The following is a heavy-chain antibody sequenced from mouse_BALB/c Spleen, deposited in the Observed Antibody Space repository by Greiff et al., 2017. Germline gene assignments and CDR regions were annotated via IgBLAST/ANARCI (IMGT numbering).Heavy chain of an antibody. D-gene: IGHD2-2*01. CDR1: GYSFTSYW. J-gene: IGHJ2*01. V-gene: IGHV1-5*01. Sequence: VQLQQSGTVLARPGASVKMSCKASGYSFTSYWMHWVKQRPGQGLEWIGAIYPGNSDTSYNQKFKGKAKLIAVTSASTAYMELSSLTNEDSAVYYCTIYYGYDAGGPWGQGTTLTVSS. CDR2: IYPGNSDT. CDR3: TIYYGYDAGGP.